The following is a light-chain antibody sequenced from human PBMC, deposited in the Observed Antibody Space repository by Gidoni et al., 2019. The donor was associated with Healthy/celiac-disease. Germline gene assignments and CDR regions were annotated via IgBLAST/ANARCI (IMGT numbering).Light chain of an antibody. CDR1: QGISSY. J-gene: IGKJ4*01. Sequence: DIQLTQSPSFLSASVGDRVTITCRASQGISSYLAWYQQKPGKDPKLRIYAASTLQRGVPSRFSGSGSGTEFTLTISSLQPEDFATYYCQQLNSYPLTFGGGTKVEIK. CDR3: QQLNSYPLT. V-gene: IGKV1-9*01. CDR2: AAS.